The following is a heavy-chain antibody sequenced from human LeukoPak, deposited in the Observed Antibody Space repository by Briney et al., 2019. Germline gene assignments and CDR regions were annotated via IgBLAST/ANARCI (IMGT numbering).Heavy chain of an antibody. J-gene: IGHJ4*02. Sequence: SETLSLTCAVSGVSISSGGYSWSWIRQPPGKGLEWIGYIYNSGSTSYNPSLKSRATISADTSKNQFSLKLSSVTAADAAVYYCVRDRELNYWGQGTLVTVSS. CDR1: GVSISSGGYS. CDR2: IYNSGST. CDR3: VRDRELNY. V-gene: IGHV4-61*08. D-gene: IGHD1-7*01.